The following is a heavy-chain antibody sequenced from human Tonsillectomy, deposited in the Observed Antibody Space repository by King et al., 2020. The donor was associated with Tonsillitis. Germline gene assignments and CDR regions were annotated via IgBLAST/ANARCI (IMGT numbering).Heavy chain of an antibody. D-gene: IGHD3-22*01. J-gene: IGHJ4*02. CDR2: ISWNSGSI. CDR1: GFTFDDYA. V-gene: IGHV3-9*01. CDR3: VKGLWRRDRSGSLDY. Sequence: VQLVESGGGLVQPGRSLRLSCAASGFTFDDYAMNWVRQAPGKGLQWVSGISWNSGSIGYADSVKGRFTISRDNAKKSLYLQMNSLRAEDTALYYCVKGLWRRDRSGSLDYWGQGALVTVSS.